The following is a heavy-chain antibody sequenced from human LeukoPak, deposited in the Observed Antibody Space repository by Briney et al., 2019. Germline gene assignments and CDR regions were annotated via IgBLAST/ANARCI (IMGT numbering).Heavy chain of an antibody. CDR1: GFTFSSYA. CDR2: ISYDGSNK. Sequence: GRSLRLSCAASGFTFSSYAMHWVRQAPGKGLEWVAVISYDGSNKYYADSVKGRFTISRDNAKNSLYLQMNSLRAEDTAVYYCARDLTLGAFDIWGQGTMVTVSS. D-gene: IGHD6-13*01. V-gene: IGHV3-30*04. J-gene: IGHJ3*02. CDR3: ARDLTLGAFDI.